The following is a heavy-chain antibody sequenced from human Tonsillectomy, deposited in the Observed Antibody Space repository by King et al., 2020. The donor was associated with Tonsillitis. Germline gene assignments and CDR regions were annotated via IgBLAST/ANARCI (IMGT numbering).Heavy chain of an antibody. CDR1: GFTFSSYE. Sequence: VQLVESGGGLVQPGGSLRLSCAASGFTFSSYEMNWVRQAPGKGLEWGSYISGSGGTIYYADSVKGRFTISRDNAKNSLYLQMNSLRAEDTAVYYCARDRYYGSGLFDYWGQGTLVTVSS. J-gene: IGHJ4*02. CDR3: ARDRYYGSGLFDY. CDR2: ISGSGGTI. D-gene: IGHD3-10*01. V-gene: IGHV3-48*03.